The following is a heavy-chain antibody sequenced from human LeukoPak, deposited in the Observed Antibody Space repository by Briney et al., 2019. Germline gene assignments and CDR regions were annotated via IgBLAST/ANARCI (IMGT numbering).Heavy chain of an antibody. J-gene: IGHJ4*02. V-gene: IGHV4-4*02. Sequence: SGTLSLTCAVSGGSISSSNWWSWVRQPPGKGLEWIGEVYHSGSTNYNPSLKSRVTISVDKSKNQFSLKLSSVTAADTAVYYCARKDRYSSGWYSYWGQGTLVTVSS. CDR3: ARKDRYSSGWYSY. D-gene: IGHD6-19*01. CDR2: VYHSGST. CDR1: GGSISSSNW.